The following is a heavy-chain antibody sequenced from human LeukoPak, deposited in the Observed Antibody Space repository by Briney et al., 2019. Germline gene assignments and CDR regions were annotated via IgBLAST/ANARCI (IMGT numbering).Heavy chain of an antibody. CDR1: GYTFTGYY. D-gene: IGHD2-2*01. CDR3: ARDMYCSSTSCYFYYYYGMDV. J-gene: IGHJ6*02. CDR2: INPNSGGT. Sequence: ASVEVSCKASGYTFTGYYMHWVRQAPGQELEWMGWINPNSGGTNYAQKFQGRVTMTRGTSISTAYMELSRLRSDDTAVYYCARDMYCSSTSCYFYYYYGMDVWGQGTTVTVSS. V-gene: IGHV1-2*02.